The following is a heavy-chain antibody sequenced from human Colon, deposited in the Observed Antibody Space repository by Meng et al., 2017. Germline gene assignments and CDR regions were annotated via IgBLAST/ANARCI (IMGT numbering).Heavy chain of an antibody. CDR3: AREVVVAGTRNWLDP. D-gene: IGHD6-19*01. CDR1: GGSITSSDW. CDR2: TYQNGRP. J-gene: IGHJ5*02. Sequence: QVELQGAGPGLVKPSGPLSLTCTVSGGSITSSDWWSWVRQTPGKGLEWIGETYQNGRPNYNPSLKSRVTISVDKSKNQFSLNMTSVTAADTAVYYCAREVVVAGTRNWLDPWGQGILVTVSS. V-gene: IGHV4-4*02.